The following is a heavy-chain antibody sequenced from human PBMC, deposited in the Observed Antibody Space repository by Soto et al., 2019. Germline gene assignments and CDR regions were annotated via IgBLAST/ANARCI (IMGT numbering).Heavy chain of an antibody. D-gene: IGHD6-6*01. J-gene: IGHJ5*02. CDR2: IYYSENT. CDR1: GGSISSSSYY. Sequence: SETLSLTCTVSGGSISSSSYYWGWIRQPPGKGLEWIGSIYYSENTYYNPSLRSRVTISLDTSKNQFSLTLNSVTAADTAVYYCARDLYPSSAPFDPWGQGTLVTVSS. CDR3: ARDLYPSSAPFDP. V-gene: IGHV4-39*07.